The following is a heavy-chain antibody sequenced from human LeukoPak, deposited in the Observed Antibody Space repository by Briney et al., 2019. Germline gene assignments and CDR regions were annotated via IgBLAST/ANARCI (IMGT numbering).Heavy chain of an antibody. CDR3: ARTGYSSSWVQGGYYYYMDV. V-gene: IGHV3-21*01. D-gene: IGHD6-13*01. CDR2: ISSSSSYI. J-gene: IGHJ6*03. CDR1: GFTFSSYS. Sequence: GGSLRLSCAASGFTFSSYSMNWVRQAPGKGLEWVSSISSSSSYIYYADSAKGRFTISRDNAKNSLYLQMNSLRAEDTAVYYCARTGYSSSWVQGGYYYYMDVWGKGTTVTVSS.